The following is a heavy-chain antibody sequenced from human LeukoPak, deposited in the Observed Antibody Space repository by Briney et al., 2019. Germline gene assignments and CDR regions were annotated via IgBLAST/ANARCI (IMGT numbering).Heavy chain of an antibody. CDR2: ISSSGLYI. Sequence: GGSLRLSCAASGFTFSSYWMSWVRQAPGKGLEWVSSISSSGLYIYYADSMTGRFTISRDNAKNSLYLQMNSLRVEDTAMYYCARRASTERGHSYGLDYWGQGALVTVSS. V-gene: IGHV3-21*01. J-gene: IGHJ4*02. D-gene: IGHD5-18*01. CDR1: GFTFSSYW. CDR3: ARRASTERGHSYGLDY.